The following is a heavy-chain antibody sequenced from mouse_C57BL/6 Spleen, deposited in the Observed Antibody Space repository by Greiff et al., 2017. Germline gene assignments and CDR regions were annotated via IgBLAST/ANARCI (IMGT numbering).Heavy chain of an antibody. CDR1: GYTFTSYW. V-gene: IGHV1-52*01. J-gene: IGHJ2*01. D-gene: IGHD1-1*01. Sequence: QVQLQQPGAELVRPGSSVKLSCTASGYTFTSYWMHWVKQRPIQGLEWIGNIDPSDSETHYNQKFKDKATLTVDKSSSTAYMQLSSLTSEDSAVYYCARGGTTVVANPDYFDYWGQGTTLTVSS. CDR3: ARGGTTVVANPDYFDY. CDR2: IDPSDSET.